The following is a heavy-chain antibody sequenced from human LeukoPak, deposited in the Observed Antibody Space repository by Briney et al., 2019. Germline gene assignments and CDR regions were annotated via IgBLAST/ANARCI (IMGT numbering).Heavy chain of an antibody. CDR2: IWYDGSNK. CDR3: ARETYYYDSSGYLNWFDP. V-gene: IGHV3-33*01. D-gene: IGHD3-22*01. CDR1: GFTFSSYG. Sequence: GGSLRLSCAASGFTFSSYGMHWVRQAPGKGLEWVAVIWYDGSNKYYADSVKGRFTISRDNSKNTRYLQMNSLRAEDTAVYYCARETYYYDSSGYLNWFDPWGQGTLVTVSS. J-gene: IGHJ5*02.